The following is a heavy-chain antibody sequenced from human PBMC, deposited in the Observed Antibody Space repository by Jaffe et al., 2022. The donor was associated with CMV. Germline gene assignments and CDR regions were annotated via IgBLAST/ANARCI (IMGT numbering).Heavy chain of an antibody. J-gene: IGHJ5*02. CDR3: ARSGISGILTGENWFDP. CDR1: GGTFSSYA. CDR2: IIPILGIA. Sequence: QVQLVQSGAEVKKPGSSVKVSCKASGGTFSSYAISWVRQAPGQGLEWMGRIIPILGIANYAQKFQGRVTITADKSTSTAYMELSSLRSEDTAVYYCARSGISGILTGENWFDPWGQGTLVTVSS. D-gene: IGHD3-9*01. V-gene: IGHV1-69*09.